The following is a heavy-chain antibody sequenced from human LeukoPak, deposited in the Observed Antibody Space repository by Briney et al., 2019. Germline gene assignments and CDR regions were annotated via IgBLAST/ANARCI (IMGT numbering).Heavy chain of an antibody. D-gene: IGHD3-10*01. CDR3: ARAGAVDY. V-gene: IGHV3-30*03. J-gene: IGHJ4*02. CDR2: ISYDGSNK. Sequence: GPSLRPACAAAGLRLSSDWMGWVRQAPGKGLEWEAVISYDGSNKYNPDSVMGRFTISRDNSKNTLYLQMNSLRGEDTGVYYCARAGAVDYWGEGNLVTVSS. CDR1: GLRLSSDW.